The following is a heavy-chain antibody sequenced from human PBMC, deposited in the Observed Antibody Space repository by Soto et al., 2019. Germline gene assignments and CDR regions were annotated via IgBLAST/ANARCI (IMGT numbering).Heavy chain of an antibody. CDR3: AKDRVGGTFYTPLGF. V-gene: IGHV3-30*18. CDR1: GFNFDNYG. Sequence: GGSLRLSCQASGFNFDNYGMHWVRQAPGKGLEWVAVITYDGSNKYYADSVKGRFTISRDNSKNTLPLHLNTLKPEDTAVYHCAKDRVGGTFYTPLGFWGQGTLVTVSS. CDR2: ITYDGSNK. D-gene: IGHD1-7*01. J-gene: IGHJ4*02.